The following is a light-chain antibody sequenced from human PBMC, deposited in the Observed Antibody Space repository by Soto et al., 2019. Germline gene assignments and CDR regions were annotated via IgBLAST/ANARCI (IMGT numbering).Light chain of an antibody. CDR3: SSYTSSNTLV. J-gene: IGLJ2*01. V-gene: IGLV2-14*01. CDR2: EVS. CDR1: SSDVGVYNY. Sequence: QSALTQPASVSGSPGQSITISCTGTSSDVGVYNYVSWYQQHPGKAPKLMIYEVSNRPSGVSNRFSGSKSVNTASLTISGLQAEDEADYYCSSYTSSNTLVFGGGTKLTVL.